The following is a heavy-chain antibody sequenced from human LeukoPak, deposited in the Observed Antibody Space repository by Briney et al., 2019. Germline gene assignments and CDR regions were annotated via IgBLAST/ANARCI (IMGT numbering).Heavy chain of an antibody. CDR3: AREIVVVPAAMLVDAFDI. Sequence: SETLSLTCTVSGGSISSGGYYWSWIRQPPGKGLEWIGYIYHSGSTYYNPSLKSRVTISVDRSKNQFSLKLSSVTAADTAVYYCAREIVVVPAAMLVDAFDIWGQGTMVTVSS. CDR1: GGSISSGGYY. V-gene: IGHV4-30-2*01. D-gene: IGHD2-2*01. CDR2: IYHSGST. J-gene: IGHJ3*02.